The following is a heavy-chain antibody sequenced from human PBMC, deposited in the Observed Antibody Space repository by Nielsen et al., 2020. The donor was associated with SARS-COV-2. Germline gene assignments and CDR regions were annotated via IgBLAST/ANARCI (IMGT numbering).Heavy chain of an antibody. Sequence: GSLRLSCKGSGHSFTSYWVSWVRQMPGKGLEWIGRIYTSGSTNYNPSLKSRVTISVDTSKNQFSLRLKSVTAADTAVYYCARERHFDWYYAAGYYYYAMDVWGQGTTVTVSS. CDR3: ARERHFDWYYAAGYYYYAMDV. D-gene: IGHD3-9*01. CDR2: IYTSGST. V-gene: IGHV4-4*07. J-gene: IGHJ6*02. CDR1: GHSFTSYW.